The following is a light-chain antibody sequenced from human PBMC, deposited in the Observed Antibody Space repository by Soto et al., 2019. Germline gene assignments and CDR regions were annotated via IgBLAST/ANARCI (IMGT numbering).Light chain of an antibody. J-gene: IGKJ3*01. CDR2: RAS. CDR1: QSISSN. V-gene: IGKV3-15*01. Sequence: DIVMTQSPATLSVSPGQRATPSCRASQSISSNLAWYQQKPGQAPRLLIFRASTRAAGIPGRFSGSGSGTEFTLPISSLQSGDAAVYYCQQYNNWPPVFSFGPGTNVDIK. CDR3: QQYNNWPPVFS.